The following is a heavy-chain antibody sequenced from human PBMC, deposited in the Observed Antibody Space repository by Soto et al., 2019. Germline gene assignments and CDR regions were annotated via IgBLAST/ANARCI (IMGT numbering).Heavy chain of an antibody. V-gene: IGHV3-48*02. Sequence: GGSLRLSCAASGFTFSSYSMNWVRQAPGKGLEWVSYISSSSSTIYYADSVKGRFTISRDNAKNSLYLQMNSLRDEDTAVYYCARRDSSGYSPYYYYYGMDVWGQGTTVTVSS. CDR3: ARRDSSGYSPYYYYYGMDV. D-gene: IGHD3-22*01. J-gene: IGHJ6*02. CDR1: GFTFSSYS. CDR2: ISSSSSTI.